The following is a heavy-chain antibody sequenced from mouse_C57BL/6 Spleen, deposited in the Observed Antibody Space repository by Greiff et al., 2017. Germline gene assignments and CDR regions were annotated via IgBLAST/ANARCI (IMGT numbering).Heavy chain of an antibody. CDR2: IWGVGSP. Sequence: VQVVESGPGLVAPSQSLSITCTVSGFSLTSYGVDWVRQSPGKGLEWLGVIWGVGSPNYNSALKSRLSISKDNSKSQVFLKMNRLQTDDTAMYYCASGYGSSLFAYWGQGTLVTVSA. V-gene: IGHV2-6*01. D-gene: IGHD1-1*01. CDR3: ASGYGSSLFAY. CDR1: GFSLTSYG. J-gene: IGHJ3*01.